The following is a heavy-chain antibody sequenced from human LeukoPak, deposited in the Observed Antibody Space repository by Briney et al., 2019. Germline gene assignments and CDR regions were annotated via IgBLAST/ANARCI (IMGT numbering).Heavy chain of an antibody. D-gene: IGHD6-13*01. Sequence: KTGESLKISCKGSGYSFTSYWIGWVRQMPGKGLEWMGIIYPGDSDTRYSPSFQGQVTISADKSISTAYLQWSSLKASDTAMYYCARHRQQLPFSRYYFDYWGQGTLVTVSS. CDR2: IYPGDSDT. V-gene: IGHV5-51*01. J-gene: IGHJ4*02. CDR1: GYSFTSYW. CDR3: ARHRQQLPFSRYYFDY.